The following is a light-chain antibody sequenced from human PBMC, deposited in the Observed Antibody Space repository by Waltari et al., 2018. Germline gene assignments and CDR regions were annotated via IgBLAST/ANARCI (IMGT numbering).Light chain of an antibody. CDR3: AALDDSLNDYV. CDR1: SSNIGRNT. CDR2: ANL. J-gene: IGLJ1*01. V-gene: IGLV1-44*01. Sequence: QSVLTQPPSASGTPGQRVTISCSGSSSNIGRNTVNGFQQVPGTAPKLLTYANLQRPSWVPDRCSGSKSGTSASLAIRGLQSEDEAEYYCAALDDSLNDYVFGTGTKVTVL.